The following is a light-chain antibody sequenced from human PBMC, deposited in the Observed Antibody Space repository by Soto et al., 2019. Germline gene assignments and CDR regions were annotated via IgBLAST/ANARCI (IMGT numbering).Light chain of an antibody. CDR3: QQYGSSVA. CDR1: QFVTSGH. J-gene: IGKJ5*01. CDR2: DAS. Sequence: EIVMTQSPATLSVSPGERATLSCRASQFVTSGHLAWYQQKPGQDPRLLIYDASTRATGIPDRFSGSGSGTDFSLTISRLEPEDFAVYYCQQYGSSVAFGQGTRLEIK. V-gene: IGKV3-20*01.